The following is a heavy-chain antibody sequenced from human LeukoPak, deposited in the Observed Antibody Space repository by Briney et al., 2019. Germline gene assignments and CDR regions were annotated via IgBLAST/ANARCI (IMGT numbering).Heavy chain of an antibody. V-gene: IGHV4-59*08. CDR2: IYYSGST. CDR1: GGSISSYY. Sequence: SETLSLTCTVSGGSISSYYWSWIRQPPGKGLEWIGYIYYSGSTNYNPSLKSRVTISVDTSKNQFSLKLSSVTAADTAVYYCARLGSPLVIIGYWGQGTLVTVSS. D-gene: IGHD3-9*01. CDR3: ARLGSPLVIIGY. J-gene: IGHJ4*02.